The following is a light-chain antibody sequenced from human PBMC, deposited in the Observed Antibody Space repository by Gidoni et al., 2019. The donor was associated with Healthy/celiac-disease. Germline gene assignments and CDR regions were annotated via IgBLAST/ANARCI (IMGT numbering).Light chain of an antibody. CDR3: QQSYSTPRT. CDR2: AAS. J-gene: IGKJ1*01. V-gene: IGKV1-39*01. CDR1: QSISSS. Sequence: DIQMTQSPPSLSASVGDRVTIPCRASQSISSSVNWYQQKPGKAPKLLIYAASSLQSRVPTRCSGSGSGTDFTLTISSLQPEDFATYCWQQSYSTPRTFXQXTKVEIK.